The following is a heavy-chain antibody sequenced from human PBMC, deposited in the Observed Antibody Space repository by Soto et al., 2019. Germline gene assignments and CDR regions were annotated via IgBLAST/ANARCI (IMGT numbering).Heavy chain of an antibody. Sequence: PAETLSLTCTVSGGSVSSGSYYWSWILHPPGKGLEWIGYIYYSGSTNYNPSLKSRVTISVDTSKNQFSLKLSSVTAADTAVYYCASSIAPAGTCFEYWGKG. CDR2: IYYSGST. J-gene: IGHJ4*02. CDR1: GGSVSSGSYY. CDR3: ASSIAPAGTCFEY. D-gene: IGHD6-13*01. V-gene: IGHV4-61*01.